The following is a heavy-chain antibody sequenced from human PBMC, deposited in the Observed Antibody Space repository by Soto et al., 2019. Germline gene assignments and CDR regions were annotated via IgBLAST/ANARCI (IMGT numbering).Heavy chain of an antibody. CDR2: ISYDGSNK. Sequence: GGSLRLSCAASGFTFSSYGMHWVRQAPGKGLEWVAVISYDGSNKYYADSVKGRFTISRDNSKNTLYLQMSSLRAEDTAVYYCAKENGDTSYYYYYMDVWGKGTTVTVSS. CDR3: AKENGDTSYYYYYMDV. V-gene: IGHV3-30*18. CDR1: GFTFSSYG. J-gene: IGHJ6*03. D-gene: IGHD4-17*01.